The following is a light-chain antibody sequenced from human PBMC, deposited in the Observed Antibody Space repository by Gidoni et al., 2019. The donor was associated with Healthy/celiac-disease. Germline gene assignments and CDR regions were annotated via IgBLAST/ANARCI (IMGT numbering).Light chain of an antibody. V-gene: IGLV2-14*03. Sequence: QSALTQPASVSGSPGQSLTISCTGPSSDVGGYNYVSWYQQHPGKAPKLMIYDVSNRPSGVSNRFSGSKSGNTASLTISGLQAEDEADYYCSSYTSSSTHNYVFGTGTKVTVL. J-gene: IGLJ1*01. CDR1: SSDVGGYNY. CDR2: DVS. CDR3: SSYTSSSTHNYV.